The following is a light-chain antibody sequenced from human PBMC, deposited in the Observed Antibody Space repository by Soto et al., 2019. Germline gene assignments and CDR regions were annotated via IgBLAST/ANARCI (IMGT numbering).Light chain of an antibody. V-gene: IGLV2-8*01. Sequence: QLVLTQPPSASGSPGQSVAISCTGTSSDVGGYDYVSWYQQHPGKAPKLMIYEVTKRPSGVPDRFSGSKSGNAASLTVSGLQAEDEADYYCSSYGGNNNLLFGGGTQLTVL. CDR1: SSDVGGYDY. CDR3: SSYGGNNNLL. J-gene: IGLJ2*01. CDR2: EVT.